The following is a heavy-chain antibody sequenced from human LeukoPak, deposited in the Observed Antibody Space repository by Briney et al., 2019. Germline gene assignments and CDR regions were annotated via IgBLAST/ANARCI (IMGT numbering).Heavy chain of an antibody. V-gene: IGHV1-2*02. D-gene: IGHD6-13*01. CDR2: INPNSGGT. CDR3: ARAYSSSWYLTHFDY. J-gene: IGHJ4*02. CDR1: GYTFTGYY. Sequence: ASVKVSCKASGYTFTGYYMHWVRQAPGQGLEWMGWINPNSGGTNYAQKFQGRVTMTRDTSISTAYMELSRLRSDDTAVYYCARAYSSSWYLTHFDYWGQGTLVTVSS.